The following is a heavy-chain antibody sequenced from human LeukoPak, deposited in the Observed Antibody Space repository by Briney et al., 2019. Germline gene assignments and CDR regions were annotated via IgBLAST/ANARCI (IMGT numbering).Heavy chain of an antibody. V-gene: IGHV3-30*02. CDR3: ARDLFGYCSSTSCQVFDY. CDR2: IRYDGSNK. CDR1: GFTFSSYG. Sequence: PGRSLRLSCAASGFTFSSYGMHWVRQAPGKGLEWVAFIRYDGSNKYYADSVKGRFTISRGNSKNTLYLQMNSLRAEDTAVYYCARDLFGYCSSTSCQVFDYWGQGTLVTVSS. D-gene: IGHD2-2*03. J-gene: IGHJ4*02.